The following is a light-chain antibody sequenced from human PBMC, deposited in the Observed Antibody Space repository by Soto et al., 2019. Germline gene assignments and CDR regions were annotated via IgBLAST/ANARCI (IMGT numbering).Light chain of an antibody. J-gene: IGKJ4*01. CDR2: GAS. CDR1: QTVSSSY. V-gene: IGKV3-20*01. CDR3: QQYGSSPLT. Sequence: EIVLTQSPGTLSLSPGERATLSCRASQTVSSSYLAWYRQKPGQAPRLLIYGASSRATGITDRFSGSGSGTDFNLTISRLDPEDFAVYYCQQYGSSPLTFGGGTKVEIK.